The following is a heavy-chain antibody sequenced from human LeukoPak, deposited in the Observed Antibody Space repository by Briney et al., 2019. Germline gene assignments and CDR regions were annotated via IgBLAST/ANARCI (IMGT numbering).Heavy chain of an antibody. CDR2: IYTSGST. CDR1: GGSISSGSYY. D-gene: IGHD1-1*01. V-gene: IGHV4-61*02. J-gene: IGHJ4*02. Sequence: PSETLSLTCTVSGGSISSGSYYWSWIRQPAGKGLEWIGRIYTSGSTNYNPSLKSRVTISVDTSKSQFSLKLSSVTAADTAVYYCARGVGWNFDYWGQGTLVTVSS. CDR3: ARGVGWNFDY.